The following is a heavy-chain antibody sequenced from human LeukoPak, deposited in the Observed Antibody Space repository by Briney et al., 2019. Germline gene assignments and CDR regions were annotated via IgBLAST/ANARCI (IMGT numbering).Heavy chain of an antibody. D-gene: IGHD2-21*02. Sequence: SVKVSCKASGGTFTSYTISWVRQAPGQGLEWMGRIIPIFGIENYAQKFQGRVTITADKSTSTAYMELRSLRSDDTAVYYCARDRDCGGDCSPGWFDPWGQGTLVTVSS. CDR2: IIPIFGIE. V-gene: IGHV1-69*04. CDR3: ARDRDCGGDCSPGWFDP. J-gene: IGHJ5*02. CDR1: GGTFTSYT.